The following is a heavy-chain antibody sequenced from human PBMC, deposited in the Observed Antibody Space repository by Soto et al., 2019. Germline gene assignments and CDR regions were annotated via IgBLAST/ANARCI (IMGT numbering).Heavy chain of an antibody. CDR2: LENDGSYQ. CDR1: GFTFSGYG. J-gene: IGHJ4*02. CDR3: ARSIGGSSYYPPDY. D-gene: IGHD2-15*01. V-gene: IGHV3-30*03. Sequence: QVQLVESGGGVVQPGGSLRLSCAASGFTFSGYGMHWVRQSPGEGLEWVAILENDGSYQYYAESVKGRFTISRDNSKNTLYLQMESLRPEDTAVYYCARSIGGSSYYPPDYWGQGTLVTVSS.